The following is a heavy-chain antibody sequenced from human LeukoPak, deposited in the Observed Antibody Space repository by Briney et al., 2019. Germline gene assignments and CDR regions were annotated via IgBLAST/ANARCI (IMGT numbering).Heavy chain of an antibody. CDR1: GFTFSGPA. J-gene: IGHJ6*03. V-gene: IGHV3-73*01. CDR3: AKGGIHRGYYYYYMDV. Sequence: PGGSLRLSCAASGFTFSGPAMHWVRQASGKGLEWVGRIRSKANSYATAYAASVKGRFTISRDDSKNTAYLQMNSLKTEDTAVYYCAKGGIHRGYYYYYMDVWGKGTTVTISS. D-gene: IGHD6-13*01. CDR2: IRSKANSYAT.